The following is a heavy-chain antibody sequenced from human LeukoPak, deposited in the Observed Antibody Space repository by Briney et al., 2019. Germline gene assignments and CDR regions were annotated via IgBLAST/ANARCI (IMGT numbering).Heavy chain of an antibody. V-gene: IGHV3-33*06. CDR3: AKARPRRGYSYGYGVMDV. CDR2: IWYDGSNK. Sequence: GGSLRLSCAASGFTFSSYGMHWVRQAPGKGLEWVAVIWYDGSNKYCADSVKGRFTISRDNSKNTLYLQMNSLRAEDTAVYYCAKARPRRGYSYGYGVMDVWGKGTTVTVSS. D-gene: IGHD5-18*01. CDR1: GFTFSSYG. J-gene: IGHJ6*03.